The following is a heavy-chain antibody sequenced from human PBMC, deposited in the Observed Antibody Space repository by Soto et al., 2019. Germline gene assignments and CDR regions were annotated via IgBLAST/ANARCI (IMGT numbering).Heavy chain of an antibody. V-gene: IGHV1-69*06. D-gene: IGHD3-16*02. CDR2: IIPMFGTT. CDR1: GGTFGSNT. Sequence: QVQLVQSGAEVRKPGSSVKVSCKASGGTFGSNTISWVRQAPGQGLEWMGGIIPMFGTTNYAQKFQGRVTITADKSTTTAYMALSSLRSEDTAVYYCARRFISNYYGMDVWGQGTTVTVSS. J-gene: IGHJ6*02. CDR3: ARRFISNYYGMDV.